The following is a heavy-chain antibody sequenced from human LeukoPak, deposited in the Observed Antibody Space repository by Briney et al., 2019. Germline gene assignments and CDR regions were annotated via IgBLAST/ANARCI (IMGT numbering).Heavy chain of an antibody. Sequence: PSETLSLTCTVSGGSISSGGYSWSWIRQHPGKGLEWIGYIYYSGSTYYNPSLKSRVTISVDTSKNQFSLKLSSVTAADTAVYYCAGSRDGYNPWQDWGQGTLVTVSS. CDR2: IYYSGST. V-gene: IGHV4-31*03. CDR1: GGSISSGGYS. D-gene: IGHD5-24*01. J-gene: IGHJ4*02. CDR3: AGSRDGYNPWQD.